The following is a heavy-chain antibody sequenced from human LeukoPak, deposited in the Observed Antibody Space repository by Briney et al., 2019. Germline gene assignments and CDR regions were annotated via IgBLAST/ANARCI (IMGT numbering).Heavy chain of an antibody. CDR1: GGTFSSYA. D-gene: IGHD3-10*01. V-gene: IGHV1-69*13. CDR2: IIPIFGTA. J-gene: IGHJ6*04. CDR3: ARDSTTMVRGINYYYGMDV. Sequence: SVKVSCKASGGTFSSYAISWVRQAPGQGLEWMGGIIPIFGTANYAQKFQGRVTITADESTSTAYMELRSLRSEDTAVYYCARDSTTMVRGINYYYGMDVWGKGTTVTVSS.